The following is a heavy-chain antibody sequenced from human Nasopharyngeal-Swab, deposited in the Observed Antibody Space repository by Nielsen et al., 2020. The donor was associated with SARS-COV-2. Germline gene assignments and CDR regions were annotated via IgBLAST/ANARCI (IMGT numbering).Heavy chain of an antibody. J-gene: IGHJ6*03. V-gene: IGHV4-39*01. CDR3: ARGITTLYYYYYMDV. CDR2: TYYSGST. D-gene: IGHD3-10*01. Sequence: WIRQPPGKGLEWIGSTYYSGSTYYNPSLKSRVTISVDTSKNQFSLKLSSVTAADTAVYYCARGITTLYYYYYMDVWGKGTTVTVSS.